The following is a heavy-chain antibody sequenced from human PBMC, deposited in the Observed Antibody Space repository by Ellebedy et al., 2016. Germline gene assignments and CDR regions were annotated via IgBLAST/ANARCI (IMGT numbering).Heavy chain of an antibody. Sequence: SETLSLXXTVSGGSISSGSYYWSWIRQPAGKGLEWIGRIYTSGSTNYNPSLKSRVTMSVDTSKNQFSLKLSSVTAADTAVYYCARDLVVPAADAFDIWGQGTMVTVSS. D-gene: IGHD2-2*01. CDR2: IYTSGST. V-gene: IGHV4-61*02. CDR1: GGSISSGSYY. CDR3: ARDLVVPAADAFDI. J-gene: IGHJ3*02.